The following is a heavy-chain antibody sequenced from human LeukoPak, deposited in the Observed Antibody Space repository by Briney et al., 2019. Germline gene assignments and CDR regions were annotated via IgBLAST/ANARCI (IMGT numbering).Heavy chain of an antibody. V-gene: IGHV1-2*02. D-gene: IGHD3-10*01. Sequence: ASVKVSCKASGYTFTGYYMHWVRRAPGQGLEWMGWINPNSGGTNYAQKFQGRVTMTRDTSISTAYMELSRLRSDDTAVYYCARDFEPPIWFGELFFWGQGTLVTVSS. CDR2: INPNSGGT. CDR1: GYTFTGYY. CDR3: ARDFEPPIWFGELFF. J-gene: IGHJ4*02.